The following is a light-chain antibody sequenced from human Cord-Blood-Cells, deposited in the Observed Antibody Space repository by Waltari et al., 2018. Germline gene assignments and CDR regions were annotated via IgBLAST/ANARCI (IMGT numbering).Light chain of an antibody. Sequence: IQMIQSPSTLSASAGDRVTITCRASQSISSWLAWYQQKLGKAPKLLIYTASSLDSGVPSRFSGSGSGTEFTLTIRRLQPDDFATYYCQQYNSYSPTFGQGTKVEIK. J-gene: IGKJ1*01. CDR3: QQYNSYSPT. CDR2: TAS. CDR1: QSISSW. V-gene: IGKV1-5*03.